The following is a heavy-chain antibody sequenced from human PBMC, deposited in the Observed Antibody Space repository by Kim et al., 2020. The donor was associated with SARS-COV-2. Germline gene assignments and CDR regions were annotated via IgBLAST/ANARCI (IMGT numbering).Heavy chain of an antibody. CDR3: AKFPCYYYGMDV. J-gene: IGHJ6*02. CDR1: GFTFSSYA. CDR2: IYRGGSST. Sequence: GGSLRLSCAASGFTFSSYAMSWVRQAPGKGLEWVSVIYRGGSSTYYADSVKGRFTISRDNSKNTLYLQMNSLRAEDTAVYYCAKFPCYYYGMDVWGQGTTVTVSS. V-gene: IGHV3-23*03.